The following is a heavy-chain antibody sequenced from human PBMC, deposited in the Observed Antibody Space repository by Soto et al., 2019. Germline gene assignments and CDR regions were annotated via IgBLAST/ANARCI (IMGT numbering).Heavy chain of an antibody. CDR1: GFTFSNYG. D-gene: IGHD2-21*02. CDR2: ISYDGSNL. Sequence: QVQLVESGGGVVQPGRSLRLSCAASGFTFSNYGMHWVRQAPGKGLEWVAAISYDGSNLYYIDSVKGRFTMSRDNPKNTQHLQVNSQRAEDTAVYYCAKDAHPHHGDCSVADYWRQGTLVTLSS. CDR3: AKDAHPHHGDCSVADY. V-gene: IGHV3-30*18. J-gene: IGHJ4*02.